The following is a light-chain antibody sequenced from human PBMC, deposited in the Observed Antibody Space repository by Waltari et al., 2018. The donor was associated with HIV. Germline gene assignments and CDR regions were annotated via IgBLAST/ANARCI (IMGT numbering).Light chain of an antibody. CDR3: ATWDDSLGFCL. CDR1: RSNIGTTY. J-gene: IGLJ3*02. V-gene: IGLV1-47*01. CDR2: RKD. Sequence: QSVLTQPPSASGPPGQRVPISCSGSRSNIGTTYVYWYRQVPCTAPKLPIYRKDQRPSGVPDRFSGSNSGTSASLAISGLLSEDESDYHCATWDDSLGFCLFGGGTKLTVL.